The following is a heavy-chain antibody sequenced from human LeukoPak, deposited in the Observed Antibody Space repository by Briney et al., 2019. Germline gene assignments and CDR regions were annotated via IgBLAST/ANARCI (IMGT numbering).Heavy chain of an antibody. CDR1: GLTFSSYW. D-gene: IGHD2-2*01. J-gene: IGHJ6*02. Sequence: GSLRLSCAASGLTFSSYWMSWVRQAPGKGLEWVANIKQDGSEKYYVDSVKGRFTISRDNAKNSLYLQMNSLRAEDTAVYYCASSPYLSDYYGMDVWGQGTTVTVSS. CDR2: IKQDGSEK. V-gene: IGHV3-7*01. CDR3: ASSPYLSDYYGMDV.